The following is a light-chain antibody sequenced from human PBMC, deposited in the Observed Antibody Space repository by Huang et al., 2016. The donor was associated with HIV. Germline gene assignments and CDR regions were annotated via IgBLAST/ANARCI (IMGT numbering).Light chain of an antibody. CDR1: QSVSSN. Sequence: EKVMTQSPATLSVSPGERATLSCRASQSVSSNLAWYQQKPGQAPRLIMYGASTRATGSPARFSGSGSGTEFTLTISSLQSEDFAVYYCQQYNNWPWTFGQGTKVEIK. CDR2: GAS. CDR3: QQYNNWPWT. V-gene: IGKV3-15*01. J-gene: IGKJ1*01.